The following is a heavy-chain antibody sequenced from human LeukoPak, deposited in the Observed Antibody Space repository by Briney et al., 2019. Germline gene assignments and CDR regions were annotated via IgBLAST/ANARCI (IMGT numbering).Heavy chain of an antibody. V-gene: IGHV3-23*01. Sequence: QPGGSLRLSCTASGFTFSAYAMMWARQAPGKGPEWVSAIRGGGGSAFYADSVKGRFTISRDNSKYTLFLQMNSLRAEDTAVYYCAKPIVLGSGSYGGFDYWGQGTLVTVSS. J-gene: IGHJ4*02. CDR3: AKPIVLGSGSYGGFDY. D-gene: IGHD3-10*01. CDR1: GFTFSAYA. CDR2: IRGGGGSA.